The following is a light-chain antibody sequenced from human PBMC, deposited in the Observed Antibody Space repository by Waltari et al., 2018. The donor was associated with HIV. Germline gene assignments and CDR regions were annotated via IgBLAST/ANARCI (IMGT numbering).Light chain of an antibody. CDR2: GNR. CDR1: SSYIGAGYD. CDR3: QSYDSSLRAYVV. V-gene: IGLV1-40*01. Sequence: QSVLTQPPSVSGAPGQRVTISCTGSSSYIGAGYDVHWYQQLPGPAPKLLIYGNRNRPEGAPDRLFGSKSGISAALAITGLQAEDEADYNCQSYDSSLRAYVVFGGGTKLTVL. J-gene: IGLJ2*01.